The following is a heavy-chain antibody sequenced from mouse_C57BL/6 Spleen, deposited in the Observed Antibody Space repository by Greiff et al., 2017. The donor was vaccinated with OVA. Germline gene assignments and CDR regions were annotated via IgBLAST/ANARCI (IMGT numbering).Heavy chain of an antibody. CDR1: GYTFTSYW. J-gene: IGHJ3*01. CDR2: IHPNSGST. D-gene: IGHD3-1*01. CDR3: AGFPDGPWFAY. Sequence: VQLQQPGAELVKPGASVKLSCKASGYTFTSYWMHWVKQRPGQGLEWIGMIHPNSGSTNYNEKFKSKATLTVDKSSSTAYMQLSSLTSEDSAVYYSAGFPDGPWFAYWGQGTLVTVSA. V-gene: IGHV1-64*01.